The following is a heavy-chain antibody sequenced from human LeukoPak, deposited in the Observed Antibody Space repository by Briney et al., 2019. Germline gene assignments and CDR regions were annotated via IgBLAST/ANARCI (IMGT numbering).Heavy chain of an antibody. CDR2: IYYSGST. CDR1: GGSFSGYY. J-gene: IGHJ4*02. V-gene: IGHV4-59*01. D-gene: IGHD3-10*01. Sequence: SETLSLTCAVYGGSFSGYYWSWIRQPPGKGLEWIGYIYYSGSTNYNPSLKSRVTISVDTSKNQFSLKLSSVTAADTAVYYCARGGSRYYGSGSSFDYWGQGTLVTVSS. CDR3: ARGGSRYYGSGSSFDY.